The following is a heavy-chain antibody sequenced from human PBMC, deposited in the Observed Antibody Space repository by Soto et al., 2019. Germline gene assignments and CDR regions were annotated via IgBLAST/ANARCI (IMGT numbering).Heavy chain of an antibody. Sequence: GGALRLSCTASGFTFIAHWMSWVRQAPGKGLEWVASIKQDGSEKFSVDSVKGRFTISRDNAKNSLYLQMSTLRTEDAAVYYCARKYSGYELFPDYWGPGTLVTVSS. CDR3: ARKYSGYELFPDY. D-gene: IGHD5-12*01. CDR2: IKQDGSEK. CDR1: GFTFIAHW. J-gene: IGHJ4*02. V-gene: IGHV3-7*01.